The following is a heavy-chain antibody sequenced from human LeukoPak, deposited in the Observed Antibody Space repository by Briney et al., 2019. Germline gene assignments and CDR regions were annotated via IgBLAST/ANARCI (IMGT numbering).Heavy chain of an antibody. D-gene: IGHD5-18*01. CDR2: ISGGGDI. Sequence: GGSLRLSCAASGFTFNLYGTSWVRQAPGKGLEWVSVISGGGDIYYADSVKGRFTISRDNSKNMLYLQMNSLRAEDTAVYYCAKAMAGGYNYGPFDNWGLGALVTVSS. V-gene: IGHV3-23*01. CDR1: GFTFNLYG. J-gene: IGHJ4*02. CDR3: AKAMAGGYNYGPFDN.